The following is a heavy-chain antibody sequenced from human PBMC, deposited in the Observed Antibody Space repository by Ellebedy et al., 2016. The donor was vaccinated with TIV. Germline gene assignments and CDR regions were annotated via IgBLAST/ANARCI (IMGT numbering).Heavy chain of an antibody. J-gene: IGHJ2*01. Sequence: GGSLRLXXAASGFIFSDYWVHWVRQAPGKGLEWVANIKEDGGEKYYVDSVKGRFTISRDNTKNSLYLQMNSLRAEDTAVYFCAGRHFDLWGRGTLVTVSS. CDR1: GFIFSDYW. CDR3: AGRHFDL. CDR2: IKEDGGEK. V-gene: IGHV3-7*01.